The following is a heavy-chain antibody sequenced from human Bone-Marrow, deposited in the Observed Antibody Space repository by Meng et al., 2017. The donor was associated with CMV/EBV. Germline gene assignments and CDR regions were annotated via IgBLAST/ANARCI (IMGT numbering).Heavy chain of an antibody. Sequence: ASVKVSCKASGYTFTGYYMHWVRQAPGQGLEWMGWINPNSGGTNYAQKFQGRVTMTRDTSISTAYMELSRLRSDDTAVYYCASGVLMAGGINWFDPWGQGTLVTVSS. CDR1: GYTFTGYY. V-gene: IGHV1-2*02. CDR2: INPNSGGT. D-gene: IGHD2-8*01. CDR3: ASGVLMAGGINWFDP. J-gene: IGHJ5*02.